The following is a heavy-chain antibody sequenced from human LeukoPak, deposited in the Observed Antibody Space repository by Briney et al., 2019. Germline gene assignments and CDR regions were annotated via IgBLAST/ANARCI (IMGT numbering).Heavy chain of an antibody. J-gene: IGHJ4*02. CDR3: ARSPMITFGGAPYYFDY. CDR2: IYHSGST. Sequence: SETLSLTCAVSGYSISTNNWWGWIRQPPGKGLEWIGYIYHSGSTYYNPSLKSRVTISVDRSKNQFSLKLSSVTAADTAVYYCARSPMITFGGAPYYFDYWGQGTLVTVSS. V-gene: IGHV4-28*01. D-gene: IGHD3-16*01. CDR1: GYSISTNNW.